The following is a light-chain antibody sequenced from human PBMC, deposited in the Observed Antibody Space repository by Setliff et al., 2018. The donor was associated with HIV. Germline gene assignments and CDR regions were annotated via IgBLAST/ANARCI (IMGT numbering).Light chain of an antibody. CDR2: DAS. V-gene: IGKV3D-20*01. Sequence: EIVLTQSPGTLSLSPGEGATLSCRASESVSNKYLAWYQHKPGLAPRLLIYDASYRATGIPDRFSGSGSATDFTLTIRSLEPEDFAVYYCQQYSSSPTFGQGTKWIS. J-gene: IGKJ1*01. CDR3: QQYSSSPT. CDR1: ESVSNKY.